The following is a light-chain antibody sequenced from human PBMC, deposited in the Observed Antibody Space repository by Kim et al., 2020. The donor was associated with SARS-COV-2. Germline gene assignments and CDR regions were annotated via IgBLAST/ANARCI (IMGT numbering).Light chain of an antibody. Sequence: GQRVTISCTGSSSNIGAGDDEPWNQQLPGTAPKLLIYGNRNRPSGVPDRLSGSKSGTSASLAITACKAEDEADYYCQSYDSSLSVVFGGGTQLTV. CDR2: GNR. CDR1: SSNIGAGDD. V-gene: IGLV1-40*01. CDR3: QSYDSSLSVV. J-gene: IGLJ2*01.